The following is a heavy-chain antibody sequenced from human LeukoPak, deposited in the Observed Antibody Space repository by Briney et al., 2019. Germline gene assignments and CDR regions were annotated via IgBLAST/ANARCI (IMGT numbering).Heavy chain of an antibody. Sequence: SETLSLTCTVSGYSISSGYYWGWIRQPPGKGLEWIGSIYHSGSTYYNPSLKSRVTISVDTSKNQFSLKPSSVTAADTAVYYCATKWGGSDTAMAYFDYWGQGTLVTVSS. D-gene: IGHD5-18*01. CDR1: GYSISSGYY. CDR2: IYHSGST. CDR3: ATKWGGSDTAMAYFDY. V-gene: IGHV4-38-2*02. J-gene: IGHJ4*02.